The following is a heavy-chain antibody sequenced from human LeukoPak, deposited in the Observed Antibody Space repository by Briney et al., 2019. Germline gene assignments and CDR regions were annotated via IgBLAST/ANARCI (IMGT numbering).Heavy chain of an antibody. CDR1: GGSISSYY. Sequence: SETLSLTCTVSGGSISSYYWSWIRQPAGKGLEWIGRIYNSGSTTYNPSLKSRVTMSVDTSKNQFSLKLNSVTAADTAVYYCARLRDYYYNYMDVWGKGTTVTISS. V-gene: IGHV4-4*07. J-gene: IGHJ6*03. CDR2: IYNSGST. CDR3: ARLRDYYYNYMDV.